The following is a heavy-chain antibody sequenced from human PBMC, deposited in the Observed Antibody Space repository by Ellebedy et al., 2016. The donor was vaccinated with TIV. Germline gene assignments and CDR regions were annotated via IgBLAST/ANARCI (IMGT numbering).Heavy chain of an antibody. CDR2: IDRDGSTT. CDR3: AKSRGDINHDYGMDV. V-gene: IGHV3-74*01. Sequence: GESLKISCAASGFTFEDNAMHCVRQAPGKGLVWVARIDRDGSTTKSADSVKGRVTISRDNAKNTLYLQMSNLRVEDTAVYYCAKSRGDINHDYGMDVWGQGTAVVVSS. CDR1: GFTFEDNA. D-gene: IGHD5-12*01. J-gene: IGHJ6*02.